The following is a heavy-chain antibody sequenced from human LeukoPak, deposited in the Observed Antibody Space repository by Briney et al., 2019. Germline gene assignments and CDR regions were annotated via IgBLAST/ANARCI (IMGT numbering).Heavy chain of an antibody. CDR3: ASSLPAYYYDSSGY. D-gene: IGHD3-22*01. Sequence: GGSLRLSGAASGFTFSSYEMNWVRQAPGKGLEWVSYISSSGSTIYYADSVKGRFTISRDNAKNSLYLQMNSLGAADTAVYYCASSLPAYYYDSSGYWGQGTLVTVSS. J-gene: IGHJ4*02. CDR2: ISSSGSTI. CDR1: GFTFSSYE. V-gene: IGHV3-48*03.